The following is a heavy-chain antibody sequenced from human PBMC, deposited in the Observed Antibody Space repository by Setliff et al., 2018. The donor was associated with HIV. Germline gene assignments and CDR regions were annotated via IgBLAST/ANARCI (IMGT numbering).Heavy chain of an antibody. D-gene: IGHD2-21*02. CDR1: DYSITSGYY. Sequence: SETLSLTCGISDYSITSGYYWGWIRQPPGKGPEWIGSIYRSGSTYDNPSLKSRVTISFDTSKNQFSLILTSVTAADTAVYYCATQGLTVPIPGGYFQHWGPGILVTVSS. V-gene: IGHV4-38-2*01. CDR2: IYRSGST. J-gene: IGHJ1*01. CDR3: ATQGLTVPIPGGYFQH.